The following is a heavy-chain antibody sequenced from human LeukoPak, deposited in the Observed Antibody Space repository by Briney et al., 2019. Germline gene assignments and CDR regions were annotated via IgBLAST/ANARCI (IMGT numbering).Heavy chain of an antibody. CDR1: GFTFDDYA. CDR2: ISWNSGSM. D-gene: IGHD3-22*01. CDR3: AKDRDSNGYYDTFDF. V-gene: IGHV3-9*01. J-gene: IGHJ3*01. Sequence: PGGSLRLSCAASGFTFDDYAMHWVRQAPGKGLEWVSSISWNSGSMGYADSVKGRFTISRDNAKNSLSLQMNSLRDEDTALYYCAKDRDSNGYYDTFDFWGQGTMVTVSS.